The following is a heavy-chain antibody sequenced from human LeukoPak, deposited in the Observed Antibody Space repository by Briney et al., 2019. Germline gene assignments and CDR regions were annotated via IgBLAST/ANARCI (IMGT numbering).Heavy chain of an antibody. CDR1: GGTFSSYA. CDR3: ARGATRISGYYYYYMDV. CDR2: IIPIFGTA. D-gene: IGHD2-15*01. Sequence: GASVKVSCKASGGTFSSYAISWVRQAPGQGLEWMGGIIPIFGTANYAQKFQGRVTITADESTSTAYMELSSLRSEDTAVYYCARGATRISGYYYYYMDVWGKGTTVTVSS. J-gene: IGHJ6*03. V-gene: IGHV1-69*13.